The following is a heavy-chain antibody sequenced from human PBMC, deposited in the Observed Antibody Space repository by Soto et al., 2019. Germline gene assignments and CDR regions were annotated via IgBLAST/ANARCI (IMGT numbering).Heavy chain of an antibody. V-gene: IGHV1-69*06. J-gene: IGHJ4*02. CDR2: IIPIFTTA. D-gene: IGHD1-26*01. Sequence: QVQLVQSGAEVKKPGSSVKVSCKASGGTFSTYTISWVRQAPGQGHEWMGVIIPIFTTANYAQKFQGRVTITADKSTSTAYMELSSLRSEDTAVYYCASNVAPSGSYCFDYWGQGTLVTVSS. CDR1: GGTFSTYT. CDR3: ASNVAPSGSYCFDY.